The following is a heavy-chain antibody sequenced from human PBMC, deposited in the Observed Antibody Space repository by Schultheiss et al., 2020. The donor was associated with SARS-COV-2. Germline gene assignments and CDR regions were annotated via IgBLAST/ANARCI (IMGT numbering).Heavy chain of an antibody. CDR1: GFTFSSYA. CDR2: ISGSGGST. V-gene: IGHV3-23*01. CDR3: ARVPYYGSGSNFDY. J-gene: IGHJ4*02. Sequence: GGSLRLSCAASGFTFSSYAMSWVRQAPGKGLEWVSAISGSGGSTYYADSVKGRFTISRDNAKNSLYLQMNSLRAEDTAVYYCARVPYYGSGSNFDYWGQGTLVTVSS. D-gene: IGHD3-10*01.